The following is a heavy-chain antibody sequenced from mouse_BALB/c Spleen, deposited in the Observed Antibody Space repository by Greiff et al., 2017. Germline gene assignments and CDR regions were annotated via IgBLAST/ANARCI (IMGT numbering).Heavy chain of an antibody. CDR3: ARGGYDY. D-gene: IGHD1-1*02. CDR1: GFTFSSFG. CDR2: ISSGSSTI. J-gene: IGHJ2*01. Sequence: EVQLQESGGGLVQPGGSRKLSCAASGFTFSSFGMHWVRQAPEKGLEWVAYISSGSSTIYYADTVKGRFTISRDNPKNTLFLQMTSLRSEDTAMYYCARGGYDYWGQGTTLTVSS. V-gene: IGHV5-17*02.